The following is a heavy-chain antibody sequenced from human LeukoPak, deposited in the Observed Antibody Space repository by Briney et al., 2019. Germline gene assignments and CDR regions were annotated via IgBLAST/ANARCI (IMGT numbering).Heavy chain of an antibody. CDR1: AFTFSSDA. CDR2: ISDSGGST. J-gene: IGHJ4*02. Sequence: GRSLRLSCSASAFTFSSDAMSWVRQAPGKRLEWGSGISDSGGSTYYADSMKGRFTISRDNTKNSLYMQMTSLRAEDTAVYYCAKDDDNFASGTSYFDYWGQGTLVTVSS. CDR3: AKDDDNFASGTSYFDY. D-gene: IGHD3-10*01. V-gene: IGHV3-23*01.